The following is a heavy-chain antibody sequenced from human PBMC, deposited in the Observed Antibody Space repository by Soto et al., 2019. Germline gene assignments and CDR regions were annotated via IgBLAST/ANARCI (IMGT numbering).Heavy chain of an antibody. V-gene: IGHV3-66*01. CDR2: IYSGGST. J-gene: IGHJ6*03. Sequence: EVQLVESGGGLVQPGGSLRLSCAASGFTVSSNYLSWVRQAPGKGLEWVSIIYSGGSTNYADSVKGRFTISRDNSENTLYLQMNGLRAEDTAVYYCATYCSSASCYERGAYPYYYYMDVWGKGTTVTVSS. CDR3: ATYCSSASCYERGAYPYYYYMDV. D-gene: IGHD2-2*01. CDR1: GFTVSSNY.